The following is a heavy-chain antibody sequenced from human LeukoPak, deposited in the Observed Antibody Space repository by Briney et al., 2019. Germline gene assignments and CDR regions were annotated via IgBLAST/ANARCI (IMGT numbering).Heavy chain of an antibody. CDR3: ARLSAMLRGPEPIYYFDY. J-gene: IGHJ4*01. V-gene: IGHV3-48*03. CDR1: GFTFSTYE. CDR2: IGSSGSTI. Sequence: GGSLRLSCEASGFTFSTYEMNWVRQTPGKGLEWVSCIGSSGSTIYYADSVKGRFTISRDNGKNSLYLQMNSLRAEDTAMYYCARLSAMLRGPEPIYYFDYWGQGTLVTVSS. D-gene: IGHD3-10*01.